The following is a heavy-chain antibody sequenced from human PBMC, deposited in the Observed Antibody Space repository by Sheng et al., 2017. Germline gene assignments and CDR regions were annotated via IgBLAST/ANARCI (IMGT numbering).Heavy chain of an antibody. CDR2: INAKTGNT. CDR3: ARGRGGERRNGYFDY. CDR1: GYTFINYD. Sequence: QVQLVQSGAEVKKPGASVKVPCKASGYTFINYDVKWVRQAPGQGPEWMAWINAKTGNTGYAQKFQGRLTITRDTSTDTSYMELTGLKSEDTAVYYCARGRGGERRNGYFDYWGQGTLVTVSS. V-gene: IGHV1-8*03. J-gene: IGHJ4*02. D-gene: IGHD7-27*01.